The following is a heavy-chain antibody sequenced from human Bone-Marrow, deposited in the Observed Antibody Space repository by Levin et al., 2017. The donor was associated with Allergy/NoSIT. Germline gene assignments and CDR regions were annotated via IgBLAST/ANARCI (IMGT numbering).Heavy chain of an antibody. CDR1: GYSFTGYW. CDR2: IYPGDSDT. V-gene: IGHV5-51*01. Sequence: GASVKVSCQASGYSFTGYWIAWVRQRPGKGLEWMGIIYPGDSDTRYSPSFQGQVIMSADKSSSTAYLQWTSLRASDSATYYCARHGHCSGGTCHGMDVWGQGTTVTVSS. CDR3: ARHGHCSGGTCHGMDV. D-gene: IGHD2-15*01. J-gene: IGHJ6*02.